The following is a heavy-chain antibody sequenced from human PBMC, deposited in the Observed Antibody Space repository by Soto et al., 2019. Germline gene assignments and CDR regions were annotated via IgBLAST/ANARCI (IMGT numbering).Heavy chain of an antibody. Sequence: ASVKVSCKASGYTFTSYGISWVRQAPGQGLEWMGWISAYNGNTNYAQKLQGRVTMTTDTSTSTAYMELRSLSSDDTAVYYCARISRYSHNPQSLDYWGHGTLVTVSS. CDR1: GYTFTSYG. CDR2: ISAYNGNT. V-gene: IGHV1-18*04. J-gene: IGHJ4*01. CDR3: ARISRYSHNPQSLDY. D-gene: IGHD5-18*01.